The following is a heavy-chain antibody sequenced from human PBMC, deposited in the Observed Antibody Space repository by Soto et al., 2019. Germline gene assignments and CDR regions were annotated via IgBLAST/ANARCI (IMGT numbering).Heavy chain of an antibody. V-gene: IGHV3-9*01. CDR3: AKDKVTMVRGVDHYFDY. CDR1: GFTFDDYA. CDR2: ISWNSGSI. J-gene: IGHJ4*02. Sequence: EVQLVESGGGLVQPGRSLRLSCAASGFTFDDYAMHWVRQAPGKGLEWVSGISWNSGSIGYADSVKGRFTISRDNAKNSLYLQMNSLRAGDTALYYCAKDKVTMVRGVDHYFDYWGQGTLVTVSS. D-gene: IGHD3-10*01.